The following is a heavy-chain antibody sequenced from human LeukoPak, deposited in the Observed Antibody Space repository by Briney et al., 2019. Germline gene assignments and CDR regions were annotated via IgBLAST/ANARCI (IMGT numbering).Heavy chain of an antibody. CDR3: ARQVSPNGYYFDY. D-gene: IGHD2-8*01. CDR2: AYYRSKWYN. V-gene: IGHV6-1*01. Sequence: SQTLSLTCAISGDSVSSNSAAWNWIRQSPSRGLEWLGRAYYRSKWYNDYAVSVKSRITIDPDTSKNQFSLQVNSVTPEDTAVYYCARQVSPNGYYFDYWGQGTLVTVSS. J-gene: IGHJ4*02. CDR1: GDSVSSNSAA.